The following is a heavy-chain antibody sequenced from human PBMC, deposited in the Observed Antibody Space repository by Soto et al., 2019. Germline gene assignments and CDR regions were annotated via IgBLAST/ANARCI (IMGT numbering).Heavy chain of an antibody. Sequence: VKVSCKASGGTFSSYAISWGRQAPGQGLEWMGGIIPIFGTANYAQKFQGRVTITADESTSTAYMELSSLRSEDTAVYYCARDPSNTSGYKIYLDYWGQRTLVTVSS. D-gene: IGHD3-22*01. CDR1: GGTFSSYA. V-gene: IGHV1-69*13. CDR3: ARDPSNTSGYKIYLDY. J-gene: IGHJ4*02. CDR2: IIPIFGTA.